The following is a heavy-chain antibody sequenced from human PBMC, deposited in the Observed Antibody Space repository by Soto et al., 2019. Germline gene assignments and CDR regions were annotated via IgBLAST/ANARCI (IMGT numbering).Heavy chain of an antibody. D-gene: IGHD1-26*01. CDR2: IYATGTT. CDR1: GASISGYY. Sequence: SETLSLTCTVSGASISGYYWSWIRKSAGKGLEWIGRIYATGTTDYNPSLKSRVMMSVDTSKKQFSLRLRSVTAADTAVYYCVRDGAKTLRDWFDPWGQGISVTVSS. J-gene: IGHJ5*02. CDR3: VRDGAKTLRDWFDP. V-gene: IGHV4-4*07.